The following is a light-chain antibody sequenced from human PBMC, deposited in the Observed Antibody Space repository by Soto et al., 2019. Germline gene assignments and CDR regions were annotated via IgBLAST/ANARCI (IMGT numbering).Light chain of an antibody. CDR3: QQRSNCPPVIT. CDR2: AAS. CDR1: QGISSW. Sequence: DVQITLYQSSVSASVGDRVTIICRASQGISSWLAWYQRKPGKAPXXLXHAASSLQSGVPSRFSGSVSVKDFNRTISSLEPQEFACYYCQQRSNCPPVITFGQGTRLEI. V-gene: IGKV1-12*01. J-gene: IGKJ5*01.